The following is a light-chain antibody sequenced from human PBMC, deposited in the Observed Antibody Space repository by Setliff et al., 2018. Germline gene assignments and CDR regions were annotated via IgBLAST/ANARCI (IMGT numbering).Light chain of an antibody. V-gene: IGLV2-14*03. J-gene: IGLJ2*01. CDR1: SSDVGSYDL. Sequence: QSALTQPASVSGSPGQSITISCSGTSSDVGSYDLVSWYQQHPNKAPKLMIYEVTKRPSGVSDRFSGSKSGNTASLTISGLQAEDEADYYCLSYTSETTHALFAGGTK. CDR2: EVT. CDR3: LSYTSETTHAL.